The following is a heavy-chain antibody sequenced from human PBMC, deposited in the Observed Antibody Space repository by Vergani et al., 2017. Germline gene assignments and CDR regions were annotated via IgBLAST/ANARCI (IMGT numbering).Heavy chain of an antibody. CDR2: MNGDGDTI. V-gene: IGHV3-74*01. CDR1: GFTFNEYW. J-gene: IGHJ5*02. CDR3: ARARKXRVGVVWDNWFDP. Sequence: EVELVESGGGLVQPGGSVRLSCAASGFTFNEYWMHWARQVPGKGLVWVSGMNGDGDTISYANSVKGRFTISRDNAKNTLFIQMNSLRAEDTAVYYCARARKXRVGVVWDNWFDPWGQGTLVTVSS. D-gene: IGHD3-3*01.